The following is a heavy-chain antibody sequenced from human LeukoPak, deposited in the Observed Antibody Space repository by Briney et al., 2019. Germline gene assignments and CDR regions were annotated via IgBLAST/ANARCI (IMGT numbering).Heavy chain of an antibody. CDR1: GFTFSSYD. J-gene: IGHJ4*02. V-gene: IGHV3-13*01. CDR2: IGTAGDT. D-gene: IGHD3-22*01. CDR3: ARGPYDSSGYYDY. Sequence: GGSLRLSCAASGFTFSSYDMHWVRQATGKGLEWVSAIGTAGDTYYPGSVKGRFTISRENAKNSLYLQMNSLRAGDTAVYYCARGPYDSSGYYDYWGQGTLVTASS.